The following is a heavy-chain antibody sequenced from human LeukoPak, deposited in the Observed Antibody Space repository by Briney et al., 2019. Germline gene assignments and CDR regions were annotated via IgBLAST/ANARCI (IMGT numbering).Heavy chain of an antibody. J-gene: IGHJ4*02. D-gene: IGHD4-11*01. CDR3: AKDAQRGFDYSNSLEY. Sequence: PGRSLRLSCTASGFTYSHYGMHWVRQAPGKGLEWVVVIWSDGTEKYYADAVKGRFTISRDNSRNTLYLQMNSLRGEDTAVYYCAKDAQRGFDYSNSLEYWGQGTLVTVSS. V-gene: IGHV3-33*06. CDR1: GFTYSHYG. CDR2: IWSDGTEK.